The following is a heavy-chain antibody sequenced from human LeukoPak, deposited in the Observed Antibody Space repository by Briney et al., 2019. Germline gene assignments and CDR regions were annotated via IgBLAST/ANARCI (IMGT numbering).Heavy chain of an antibody. D-gene: IGHD2-2*01. CDR2: ISSSSSYI. CDR1: GFTFSSYS. CDR3: ARDDIVVVPAAISYYYGMDV. V-gene: IGHV3-21*01. J-gene: IGHJ6*02. Sequence: PGGSLRLSCAASGFTFSSYSMNWVRQAPGKGLEWVSSISSSSSYIYYADSVKGRFTISRDNAKNSLYLQMNSLRAEDTAVYYCARDDIVVVPAAISYYYGMDVWAKGPRSPSP.